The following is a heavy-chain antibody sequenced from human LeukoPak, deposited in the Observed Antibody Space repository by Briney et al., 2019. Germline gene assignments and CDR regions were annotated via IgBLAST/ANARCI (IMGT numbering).Heavy chain of an antibody. CDR2: IYYSGST. J-gene: IGHJ4*02. CDR1: GGSISSSSYY. D-gene: IGHD2-15*01. Sequence: PSETLSLTCTVSGGSISSSSYYWGWIRQPPGKGLEWIGSIYYSGSTYYNPSLMSRVAISVETSKNQFSLKLSSVTAADTAVYYCARLYCSATCYLWRYYFDFWGQGTLVTVSS. CDR3: ARLYCSATCYLWRYYFDF. V-gene: IGHV4-39*01.